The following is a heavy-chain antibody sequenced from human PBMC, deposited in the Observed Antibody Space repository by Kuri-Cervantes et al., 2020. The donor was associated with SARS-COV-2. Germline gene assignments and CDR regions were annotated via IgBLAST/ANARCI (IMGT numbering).Heavy chain of an antibody. CDR2: IYSGGST. CDR3: ANDQHGIVVVVAAIDS. CDR1: GFTVSSNY. Sequence: GGSLRLSCAASGFTVSSNYMSWVRQAPGKGLEWVSVIYSGGSTYYADSVKGRFTISRDNSRNTLYLQMNSLRAEDTAVYYCANDQHGIVVVVAAIDSWGQGTLVTVSS. V-gene: IGHV3-66*02. J-gene: IGHJ4*02. D-gene: IGHD2-15*01.